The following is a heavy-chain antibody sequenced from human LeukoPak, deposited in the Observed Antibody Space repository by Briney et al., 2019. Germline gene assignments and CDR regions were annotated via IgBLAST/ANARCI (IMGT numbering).Heavy chain of an antibody. J-gene: IGHJ4*02. CDR1: GGSISSYY. Sequence: SETLSLTCTVSGGSISSYYWSWIRQPPGKGLEWIGYIYYSGSTNYNPSLKSRVTISVDTSKNQFSLKLSSVTAADTAVYYCARQGLMDGGDYYFDYWGQGTLVTVSS. D-gene: IGHD2-21*01. V-gene: IGHV4-59*08. CDR2: IYYSGST. CDR3: ARQGLMDGGDYYFDY.